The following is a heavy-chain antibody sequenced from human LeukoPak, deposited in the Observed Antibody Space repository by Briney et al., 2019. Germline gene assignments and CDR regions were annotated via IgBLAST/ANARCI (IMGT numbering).Heavy chain of an antibody. D-gene: IGHD2-15*01. Sequence: ASETLSLTCTVSGGSISSYYWSWIRQPPGKGLELIGYIYYSGSTNYNPSLKSRVTISVDTSKNQFSLKLSSVTAADTAVYYCARGLLYCSGGSCYYGFDYWGQGTLVTVSS. J-gene: IGHJ4*02. V-gene: IGHV4-59*01. CDR1: GGSISSYY. CDR3: ARGLLYCSGGSCYYGFDY. CDR2: IYYSGST.